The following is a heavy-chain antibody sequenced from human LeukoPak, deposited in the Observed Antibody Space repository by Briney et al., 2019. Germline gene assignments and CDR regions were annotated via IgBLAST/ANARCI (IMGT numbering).Heavy chain of an antibody. J-gene: IGHJ4*02. D-gene: IGHD6-19*01. V-gene: IGHV3-23*01. Sequence: GGSLRLSCAASGFTFRSYAMRWVRLAPGKGLEWVSAISGSGGGTYYGDSVKCRFTISRDKSKNTLYLQMNSPRAEDTAVYYGAKEQWLGHVFFDYWGQGTLVTVSS. CDR3: AKEQWLGHVFFDY. CDR2: ISGSGGGT. CDR1: GFTFRSYA.